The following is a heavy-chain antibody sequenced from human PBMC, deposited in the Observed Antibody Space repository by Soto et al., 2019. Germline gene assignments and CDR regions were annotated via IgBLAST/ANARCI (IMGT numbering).Heavy chain of an antibody. J-gene: IGHJ4*02. CDR1: GYTFTNYA. D-gene: IGHD3-9*01. Sequence: QVQLLQSGAEVKKPGASVKVSCKASGYTFTNYAMHWVHQAPGQRLEWIGWFNAGNGNTKYSHKFQGRATITRDTSASTAYMELGSLRSEDTAVYYCASGVVDWCNYHDYWGQGTLVTVFS. V-gene: IGHV1-3*01. CDR2: FNAGNGNT. CDR3: ASGVVDWCNYHDY.